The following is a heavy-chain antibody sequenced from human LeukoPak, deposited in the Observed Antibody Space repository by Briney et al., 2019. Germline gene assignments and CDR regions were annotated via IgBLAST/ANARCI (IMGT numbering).Heavy chain of an antibody. CDR1: GFTFSSYG. V-gene: IGHV3-30*18. J-gene: IGHJ6*02. D-gene: IGHD3-3*01. CDR2: ISYDGSNK. CDR3: AKEDGITIFGVVISATYYYYYGMDV. Sequence: GGSLRLSCAASGFTFSSYGMHWVRQAPGKGLEWVAVISYDGSNKYYADPVKGRFTISRDNSKNTLYLQMNSLRAEDTAVYYCAKEDGITIFGVVISATYYYYYGMDVWGQGTTVTVSS.